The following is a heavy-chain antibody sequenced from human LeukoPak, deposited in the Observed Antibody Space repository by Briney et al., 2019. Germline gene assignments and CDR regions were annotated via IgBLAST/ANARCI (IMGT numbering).Heavy chain of an antibody. Sequence: GGSLRLSCAASGFTFSSYVMHWVRQAPGKGLEWVALISNDGSSKYYADSVKGRFTISRDNSKNTLYLQMSSLRTEGTAVYYCARGGSDWYNGDYWGQGTLVTVSS. J-gene: IGHJ4*02. CDR2: ISNDGSSK. CDR3: ARGGSDWYNGDY. V-gene: IGHV3-30-3*01. D-gene: IGHD6-19*01. CDR1: GFTFSSYV.